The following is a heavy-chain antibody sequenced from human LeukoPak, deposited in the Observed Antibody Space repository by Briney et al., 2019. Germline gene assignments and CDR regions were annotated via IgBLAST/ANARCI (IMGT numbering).Heavy chain of an antibody. CDR1: GYTFNGYH. Sequence: GASVKVSCKASGYTFNGYHMHWGRQAPGQGLEWMGWINPNSGGTNYAQKFQGRVTMTRDTSISTAYMELSRLRSHDTAVYYCARALSHQWPLLAGWFDPWGQGTLVTVSS. CDR3: ARALSHQWPLLAGWFDP. V-gene: IGHV1-2*02. D-gene: IGHD6-19*01. J-gene: IGHJ5*02. CDR2: INPNSGGT.